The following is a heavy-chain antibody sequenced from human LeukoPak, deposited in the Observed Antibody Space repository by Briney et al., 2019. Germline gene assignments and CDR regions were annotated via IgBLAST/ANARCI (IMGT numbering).Heavy chain of an antibody. CDR1: GGSFSGYY. Sequence: SETLSLTCAVYGGSFSGYYWSWIRQPPGKGLEWIGEINHSGSTNYNPSLKSRVTISVDTSKNQFSLKLSSVTAEDTALYYCARDALVAARLGWFDPWGQGTLVTVSS. CDR2: INHSGST. J-gene: IGHJ5*02. D-gene: IGHD6-6*01. V-gene: IGHV4-34*01. CDR3: ARDALVAARLGWFDP.